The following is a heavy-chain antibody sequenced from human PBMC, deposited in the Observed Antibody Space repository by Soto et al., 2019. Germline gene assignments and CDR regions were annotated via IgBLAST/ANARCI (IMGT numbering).Heavy chain of an antibody. J-gene: IGHJ5*02. CDR3: AKDRMGASGWFDP. CDR2: VSGNGGNT. D-gene: IGHD1-26*01. Sequence: GGSQRLSCVASGFSFSSYTMNWVRQAPGKGLEWVSGVSGNGGNTYCADSVKGRFSISRDNSKNTLYLQLNSLRAEDTAIYYCAKDRMGASGWFDPWGQGTPVTVSS. V-gene: IGHV3-23*01. CDR1: GFSFSSYT.